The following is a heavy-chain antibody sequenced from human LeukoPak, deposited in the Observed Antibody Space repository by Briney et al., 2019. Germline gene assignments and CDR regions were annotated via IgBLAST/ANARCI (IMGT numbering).Heavy chain of an antibody. V-gene: IGHV1-18*01. J-gene: IGHJ4*02. Sequence: ASVKVSCKASGYTFTSYGISWVRQAPGQGLEWMGWISAYNGNTNYAQKLQGRVTMTTDTSTSTAYMELRSLRSDDTAVYYCVITYYYDSSGSYYFDYWGQGTLVTVSS. CDR2: ISAYNGNT. D-gene: IGHD3-22*01. CDR3: VITYYYDSSGSYYFDY. CDR1: GYTFTSYG.